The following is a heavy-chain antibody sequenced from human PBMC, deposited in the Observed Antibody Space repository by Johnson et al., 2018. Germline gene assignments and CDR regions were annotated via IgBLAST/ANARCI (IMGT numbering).Heavy chain of an antibody. CDR2: ISYDGSKK. J-gene: IGHJ3*02. Sequence: QVQLVQSGGGVVQPGRSXRLSCAASGFTFSSYAMHWVRQAPGKGLEWVAVISYDGSKKYYADSVKGRFTISRDNSKNTLYLQMNSLRDEDTAVYYCARRGYDAFDIWGQGTMVTVSS. V-gene: IGHV3-30-3*01. D-gene: IGHD5-12*01. CDR3: ARRGYDAFDI. CDR1: GFTFSSYA.